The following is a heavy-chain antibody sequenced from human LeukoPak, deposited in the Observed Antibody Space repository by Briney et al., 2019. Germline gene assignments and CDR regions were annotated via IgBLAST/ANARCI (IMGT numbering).Heavy chain of an antibody. J-gene: IGHJ5*02. Sequence: GSLRLSCAASGFTFSSYSMNWVRQAPGKGLEWVSYISSSSSTIYYADSVKGRFTISSDNAKKSLYLQMNSLRAEDTAVYYCARGPPLFDPWGQGTLVTVSS. CDR1: GFTFSSYS. V-gene: IGHV3-48*01. CDR3: ARGPPLFDP. CDR2: ISSSSSTI.